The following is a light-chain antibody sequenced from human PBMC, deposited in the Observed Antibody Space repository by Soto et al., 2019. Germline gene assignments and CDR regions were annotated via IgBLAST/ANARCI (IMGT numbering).Light chain of an antibody. V-gene: IGLV2-8*01. CDR1: SSDVGGYNY. J-gene: IGLJ1*01. Sequence: QSVLTQPPSASGSPGQSVTISCTGTSSDVGGYNYVSWYQQHPGKAPKLMIYEVSKRPSGVPDRFSGSKSGNTASLTVSGLQAEDEADYYCSSYAGSINLDVFGPGTKVTVL. CDR2: EVS. CDR3: SSYAGSINLDV.